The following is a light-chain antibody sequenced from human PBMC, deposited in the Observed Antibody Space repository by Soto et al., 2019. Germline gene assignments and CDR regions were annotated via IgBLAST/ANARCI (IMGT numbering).Light chain of an antibody. Sequence: QSVLAQPASVSGSPGQSITISCTGTRSDVGDYNYVSWYQQHPGKAPKLMIYEVSNRPSGVSNRFSGSKSGNTASLTISGLQAEDEADYHCSSYTSSSILIFGGGPSSPS. CDR1: RSDVGDYNY. V-gene: IGLV2-14*01. CDR2: EVS. J-gene: IGLJ2*01. CDR3: SSYTSSSILI.